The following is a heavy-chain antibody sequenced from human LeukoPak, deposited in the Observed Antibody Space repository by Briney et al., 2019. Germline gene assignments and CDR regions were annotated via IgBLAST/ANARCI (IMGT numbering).Heavy chain of an antibody. CDR1: GFTFSSYW. V-gene: IGHV3-7*01. CDR2: IKPDGSQE. Sequence: PGGSLRLSCAGSGFTFSSYWMTWVRQAPGKGLEWMANIKPDGSQENYVDSAKGRFTVSRDNAKKSVFLQMNSLRAEDTAVYYCVRVGFSDEGFDHWGQGTLVTVSS. CDR3: VRVGFSDEGFDH. J-gene: IGHJ4*02. D-gene: IGHD2-15*01.